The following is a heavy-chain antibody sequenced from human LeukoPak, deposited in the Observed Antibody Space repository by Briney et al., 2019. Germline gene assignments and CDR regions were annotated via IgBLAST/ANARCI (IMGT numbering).Heavy chain of an antibody. CDR1: GYTFSSYY. CDR2: INPNGGST. V-gene: IGHV1-46*01. J-gene: IGHJ4*02. Sequence: ASVKVSCKASGYTFSSYYIHWVRQAPGQGLEWMGIINPNGGSTSYAQKFQGSVTMTRDTSTSTVYMELSSLRSEDTAVYYCARDRDCFGSGSYRPLDYWGQGTLVTVSS. CDR3: ARDRDCFGSGSYRPLDY. D-gene: IGHD3-10*01.